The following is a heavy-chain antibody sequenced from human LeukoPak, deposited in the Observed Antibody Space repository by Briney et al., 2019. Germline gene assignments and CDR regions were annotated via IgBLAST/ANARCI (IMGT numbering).Heavy chain of an antibody. CDR1: GFTFSSYS. Sequence: GGSLRLSCAASGFTFSSYSMTWVRQAPGKGLEWVSAISGSGGSTYYADSVKGRFTISRDNSKNTLYLQMNSLRAEDTAVYYCARGIRTWQQLAPFDYWGQGTLVTVSS. CDR3: ARGIRTWQQLAPFDY. V-gene: IGHV3-23*01. D-gene: IGHD6-13*01. CDR2: ISGSGGST. J-gene: IGHJ4*02.